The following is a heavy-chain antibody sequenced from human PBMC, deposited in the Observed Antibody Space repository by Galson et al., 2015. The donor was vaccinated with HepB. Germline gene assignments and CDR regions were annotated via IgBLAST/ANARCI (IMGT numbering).Heavy chain of an antibody. Sequence: SLRLSCAASGFTFSTYSMNWVRQAPGKGLEWVSSISGTSSYIYYADSVKGRFTISRDNAKNSLYLQMNSLRAEDTAVYYCARPYYFDTSGYYYWGQGTLVTVSS. CDR2: ISGTSSYI. CDR3: ARPYYFDTSGYYY. CDR1: GFTFSTYS. D-gene: IGHD3-22*01. J-gene: IGHJ4*02. V-gene: IGHV3-21*01.